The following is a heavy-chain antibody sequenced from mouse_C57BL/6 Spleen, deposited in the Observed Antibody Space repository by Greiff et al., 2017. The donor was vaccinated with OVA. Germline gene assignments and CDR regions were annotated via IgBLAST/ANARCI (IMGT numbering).Heavy chain of an antibody. J-gene: IGHJ3*01. V-gene: IGHV1-61*01. Sequence: QVQLQQPGAELVRPGSSVKLSCKASGYTFTSYWMDWVKQRPGQSLEWIGNLYPSDSENHYNQKFKDKATLTVDKSSSTAYMQLSSLTSEDSAVYYCARNYGGEFAYWGQGTLVTVSA. CDR3: ARNYGGEFAY. CDR2: LYPSDSEN. D-gene: IGHD1-1*01. CDR1: GYTFTSYW.